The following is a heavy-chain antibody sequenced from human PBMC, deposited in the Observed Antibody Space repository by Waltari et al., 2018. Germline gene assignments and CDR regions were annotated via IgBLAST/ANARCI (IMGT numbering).Heavy chain of an antibody. J-gene: IGHJ6*02. Sequence: QVQLVQSGAEVKKPGASVKVSCKASGYTFTIYAMHWVRQAPGQRLEWMGWINAGNGNTKYSQKFQGRVTITRDTSASTAYMELSSLRSEDTAVYYCASFFDGPPYYYYGMDVWGQGTTVTVSS. V-gene: IGHV1-3*01. CDR1: GYTFTIYA. CDR3: ASFFDGPPYYYYGMDV. D-gene: IGHD3-9*01. CDR2: INAGNGNT.